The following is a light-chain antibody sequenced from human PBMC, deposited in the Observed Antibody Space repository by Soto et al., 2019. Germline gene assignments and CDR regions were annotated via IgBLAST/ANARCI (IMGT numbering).Light chain of an antibody. CDR3: QQYYNPVHT. Sequence: DVVMTQSPDSLAVSLGERATINCKSSQRVLYSSTNWNYLAWYQQKPGQPPKLLIYWASTRQSGVPDRFSGSGSGTDFTLTISSLQAEDVAVYYCQQYYNPVHTFGQGTKLEIK. CDR1: QRVLYSSTNWNY. V-gene: IGKV4-1*01. CDR2: WAS. J-gene: IGKJ2*01.